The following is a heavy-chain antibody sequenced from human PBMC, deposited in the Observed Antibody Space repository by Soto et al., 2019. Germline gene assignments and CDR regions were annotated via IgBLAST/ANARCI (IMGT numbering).Heavy chain of an antibody. V-gene: IGHV3-30*18. D-gene: IGHD6-13*01. CDR2: ISFDGSNE. Sequence: GGSLRLSCAASGFIISTYGMHWVRQAPGKGLEWVAVISFDGSNEHYADSVKGRFTISRDNSKNTLFLQMNSLRVEDTAVYYCAKIATEWTMGNWFDPWGQGTLVTVSS. CDR3: AKIATEWTMGNWFDP. CDR1: GFIISTYG. J-gene: IGHJ5*02.